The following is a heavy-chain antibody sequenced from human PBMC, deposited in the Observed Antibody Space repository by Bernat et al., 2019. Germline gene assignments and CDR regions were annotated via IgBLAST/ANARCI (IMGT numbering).Heavy chain of an antibody. V-gene: IGHV3-33*01. J-gene: IGHJ4*02. CDR3: ERDSSGANRDLDY. D-gene: IGHD3-22*01. CDR2: ILFDGGNK. CDR1: GFTFSNYG. Sequence: QVQLVQSGGGVVQPGPSLRLSCSASGFTFSNYGMHWVRQAPGKGLEWVVVILFDGGNKYCADSVKGRFTISRDSSKNTLYLQVNSLRAEDTAVYYCERDSSGANRDLDYWGQGTLVTVSS.